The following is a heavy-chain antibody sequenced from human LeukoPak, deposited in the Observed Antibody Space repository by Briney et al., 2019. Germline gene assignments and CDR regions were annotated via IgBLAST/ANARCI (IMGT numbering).Heavy chain of an antibody. V-gene: IGHV3-23*01. J-gene: IGHJ3*02. Sequence: GGSLRLSCAASGFTFSSYAMSWVRQAPGKGLEWVSAISGSGGSTYYADSVKGRFTISRDNSKNTLYLQMNSLRAEDTAVYYCAKDHEGYSSSWSKRGYAFDIWGQGTMVTVSS. D-gene: IGHD6-13*01. CDR1: GFTFSSYA. CDR2: ISGSGGST. CDR3: AKDHEGYSSSWSKRGYAFDI.